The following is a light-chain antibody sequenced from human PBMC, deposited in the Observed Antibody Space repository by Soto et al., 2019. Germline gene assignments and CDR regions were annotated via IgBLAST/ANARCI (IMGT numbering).Light chain of an antibody. CDR3: GSYASSSTLYV. CDR2: DVS. J-gene: IGLJ1*01. CDR1: SSDFGGYNY. Sequence: QSALTQPASVSGSPGQSITISCTGNSSDFGGYNYVSWYQQHSGKAPKLMIYDVSNRPSGVSNRFSGSKSGNTASLTISGLQAEDEADYYCGSYASSSTLYVFGTGTKVTVL. V-gene: IGLV2-14*01.